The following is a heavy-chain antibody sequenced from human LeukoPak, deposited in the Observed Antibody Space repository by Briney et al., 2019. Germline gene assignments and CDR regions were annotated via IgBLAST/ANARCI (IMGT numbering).Heavy chain of an antibody. CDR2: ISSSSSTV. J-gene: IGHJ1*01. CDR3: ARKEYGQQLVN. Sequence: GGSLRLSCAAFGLIFSDYYMSWVRQAPGKGLEWLSYISSSSSTVYYADSVKGRFTISRDNAKNSLYLQMNSLRAEDTAVYYCARKEYGQQLVNWGQRTLVTVSS. CDR1: GLIFSDYY. D-gene: IGHD6-13*01. V-gene: IGHV3-11*01.